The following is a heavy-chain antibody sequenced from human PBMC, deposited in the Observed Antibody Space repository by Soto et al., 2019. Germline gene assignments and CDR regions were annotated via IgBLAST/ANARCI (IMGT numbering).Heavy chain of an antibody. D-gene: IGHD4-17*01. Sequence: VQLGQFGAEVKKPGSPVRVSCRVFGATFRNNVFSWLRRALGQGLDWRGEVIPIFGTTPYAQKFQGRVTITADESTNTAYMELSSLRSEDTAVYYCARRFIQDNGGNHDSFDIWGQGTMVTVSS. CDR2: VIPIFGTT. CDR1: GATFRNNV. J-gene: IGHJ3*02. V-gene: IGHV1-69*01. CDR3: ARRFIQDNGGNHDSFDI.